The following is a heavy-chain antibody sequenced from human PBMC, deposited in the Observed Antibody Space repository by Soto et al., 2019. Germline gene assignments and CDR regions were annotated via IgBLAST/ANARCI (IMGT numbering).Heavy chain of an antibody. Sequence: ASVKVSCKASGYTFTGYYMHWVRQAPGQGLEWMGWINPNSGGTNYAQKFQGWVTMTRDTSISTAYMELSRLRSEDTAVYYCARFDSRDAFDIWGQGTMVTVSS. CDR3: ARFDSRDAFDI. CDR2: INPNSGGT. V-gene: IGHV1-2*04. D-gene: IGHD3-22*01. J-gene: IGHJ3*02. CDR1: GYTFTGYY.